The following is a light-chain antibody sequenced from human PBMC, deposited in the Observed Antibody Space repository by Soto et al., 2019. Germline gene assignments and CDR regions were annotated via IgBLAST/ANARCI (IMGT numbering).Light chain of an antibody. J-gene: IGKJ2*01. V-gene: IGKV3-15*01. CDR3: QHHNHLHPYT. CDR2: GAS. CDR1: QRVSSN. Sequence: EIVMTQSPATLSVSPGERATLSCRASQRVSSNLAWYQQKPGQPPRLLIYGASTRATGIPARFSGSGSGTAFSLTISIFLKEDLAGYYCQHHNHLHPYTFGQRTTLEIK.